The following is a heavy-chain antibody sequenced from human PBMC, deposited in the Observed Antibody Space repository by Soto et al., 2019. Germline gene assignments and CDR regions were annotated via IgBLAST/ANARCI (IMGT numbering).Heavy chain of an antibody. V-gene: IGHV3-33*01. CDR3: ARDYSWKSAFDI. D-gene: IGHD1-1*01. J-gene: IGHJ3*02. CDR2: IWYDGSNK. Sequence: QVQLVESGGGVAQPGRSLSLSCEASGFTSSSYGSHWVRQAPGKGLEWVAVIWYDGSNKFYADSVKGRFTMSRDNSKNTLYLQMNSLRAEDTAVYYCARDYSWKSAFDIWGQGTMVTVSS. CDR1: GFTSSSYG.